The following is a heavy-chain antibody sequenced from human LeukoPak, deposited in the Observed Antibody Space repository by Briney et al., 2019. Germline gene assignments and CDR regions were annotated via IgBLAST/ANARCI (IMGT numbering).Heavy chain of an antibody. CDR2: MHYSGNT. V-gene: IGHV4-39*01. CDR3: ARLPGGY. J-gene: IGHJ4*02. CDR1: GGSLSSTSSY. D-gene: IGHD1-26*01. Sequence: SETLSLTCTVSGGSLSSTSSYWGWIRQPPGKGLEWIGYMHYSGNTNYNPSLKSRVTISFDTSKNQFSLNLISATAADTAVYYRARLPGGYWGQGTLVIVSS.